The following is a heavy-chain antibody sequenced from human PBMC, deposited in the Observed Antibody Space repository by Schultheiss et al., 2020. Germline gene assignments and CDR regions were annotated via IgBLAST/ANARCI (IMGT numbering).Heavy chain of an antibody. CDR2: IKSKTDGGTT. D-gene: IGHD2-21*02. J-gene: IGHJ6*02. CDR1: GFTFTNVW. Sequence: GGTLRLSGAASGFTFTNVWMSWVRQAPGKGLEWVGRIKSKTDGGTTDYAAPVKGRFTISRDDSKNTLYLQMNSLKTEDTAVYYCTRDRVVVTTAAYYYYGMDVWGQETTVTVSS. CDR3: TRDRVVVTTAAYYYYGMDV. V-gene: IGHV3-15*01.